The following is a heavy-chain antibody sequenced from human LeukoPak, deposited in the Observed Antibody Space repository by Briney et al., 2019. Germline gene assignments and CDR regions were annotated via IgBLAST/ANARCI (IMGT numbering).Heavy chain of an antibody. V-gene: IGHV3-7*01. CDR3: ARDDCSSTSCYSGFDY. D-gene: IGHD2-2*01. CDR1: GFTFSSYW. Sequence: GGSLRLSCAASGFTFSSYWMSWVRQAPGKGLEWVANIKQDGSEKYYVDSVKGRFTISRDNAKNSLYLQMNSLRAEDTAVYYCARDDCSSTSCYSGFDYWGQGTLVTVSS. CDR2: IKQDGSEK. J-gene: IGHJ4*02.